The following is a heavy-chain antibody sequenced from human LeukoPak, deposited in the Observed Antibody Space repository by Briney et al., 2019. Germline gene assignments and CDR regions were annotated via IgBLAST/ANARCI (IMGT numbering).Heavy chain of an antibody. CDR3: ARETVVVLYPGSGWFDP. D-gene: IGHD2-2*01. CDR1: GGTFSSYA. Sequence: SVKVSCKASGGTFSSYAISWVRQAPGQGLEWMGRIIPIFGIANYAQKFQGRVTITADKSTSTAYMELSSLRSEDTAVYYCARETVVVLYPGSGWFDPWGQGTLVTVSS. CDR2: IIPIFGIA. J-gene: IGHJ5*02. V-gene: IGHV1-69*04.